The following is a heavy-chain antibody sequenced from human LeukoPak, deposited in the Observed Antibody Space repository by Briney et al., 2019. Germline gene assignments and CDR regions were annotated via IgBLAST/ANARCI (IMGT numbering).Heavy chain of an antibody. CDR3: AGERTGFDP. CDR1: RDSVSSNSAA. J-gene: IGHJ5*02. Sequence: SPTLSLTFAISRDSVSSNSAAWNWLRQSPARGLEWLGRTYYRSNWYNDYSVSVKGRIPINPDTSKNQFSLQLDSVTPEDTAVYYCAGERTGFDPWGQGTLVTVSS. V-gene: IGHV6-1*01. D-gene: IGHD1-1*01. CDR2: TYYRSNWYN.